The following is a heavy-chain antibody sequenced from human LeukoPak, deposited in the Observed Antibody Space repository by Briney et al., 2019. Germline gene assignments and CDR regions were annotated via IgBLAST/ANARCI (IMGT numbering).Heavy chain of an antibody. Sequence: PSQTLSLTCAVSGGSISSGGYSWSWIRQPPGKGLEWIGYIYHSGSTYYNPSLKSRVTISVDRSKNQFSLKLSSVTAADTAVYYCARAIVVVTAIYFDYWGQGTLVTVSS. V-gene: IGHV4-30-2*01. CDR1: GGSISSGGYS. J-gene: IGHJ4*02. CDR2: IYHSGST. CDR3: ARAIVVVTAIYFDY. D-gene: IGHD2-21*02.